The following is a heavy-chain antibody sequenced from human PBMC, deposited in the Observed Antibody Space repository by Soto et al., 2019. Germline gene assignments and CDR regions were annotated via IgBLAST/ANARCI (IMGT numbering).Heavy chain of an antibody. CDR2: LKSKTDGGTT. D-gene: IGHD2-2*01. V-gene: IGHV3-15*01. Sequence: EVQLVESGGGLVKPGGSLRLSCAASGFTFSNAWMSWVRQAPGKGLEWVGRLKSKTDGGTTDYAAPVKGRFTISRDDSKNTLYLQMNSLKTEDTAVYYCTTGVGDIVVVPAAAPLDYWGQGTLVTVSS. J-gene: IGHJ4*02. CDR1: GFTFSNAW. CDR3: TTGVGDIVVVPAAAPLDY.